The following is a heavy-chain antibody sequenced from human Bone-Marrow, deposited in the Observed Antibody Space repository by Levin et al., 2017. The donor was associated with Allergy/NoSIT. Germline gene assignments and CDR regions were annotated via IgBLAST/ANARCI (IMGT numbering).Heavy chain of an antibody. V-gene: IGHV3-30-3*01. D-gene: IGHD2-2*01. CDR3: ARGPRQCSETGCYAHSWFDP. CDR1: GFTFRSYA. J-gene: IGHJ5*02. CDR2: ISYDGNNK. Sequence: GGSLRLSCAASGFTFRSYAMHWVRQSPGKGLEWVAIISYDGNNKDDADSVKGRFTISRDNSKNTLYLQMSSLTVEDTAVYYCARGPRQCSETGCYAHSWFDPWGQGTLVTVSS.